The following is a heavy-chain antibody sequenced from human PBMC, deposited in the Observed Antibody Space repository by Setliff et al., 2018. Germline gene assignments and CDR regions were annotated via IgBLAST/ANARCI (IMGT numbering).Heavy chain of an antibody. V-gene: IGHV3-11*01. J-gene: IGHJ4*02. Sequence: KPGGSLRLSCAASGFTFIDYYMNWIRQTPRKGLEWISHIDPRGSPVDYADSVKGRFTISRDNSKNTLYLQLNSLRAEDTAIYYCAGGYPSNVDYWGQGTLVTVSS. CDR3: AGGYPSNVDY. CDR1: GFTFIDYY. CDR2: IDPRGSPV. D-gene: IGHD3-22*01.